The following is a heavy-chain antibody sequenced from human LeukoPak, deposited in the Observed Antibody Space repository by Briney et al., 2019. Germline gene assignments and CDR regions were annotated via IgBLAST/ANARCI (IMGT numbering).Heavy chain of an antibody. CDR1: GGTFSSYA. CDR2: IIPIFGTA. V-gene: IGHV1-69*01. J-gene: IGHJ6*04. CDR3: ARERGGGSGSSHYYYYYGMDV. D-gene: IGHD3-10*01. Sequence: SVKVSCKASGGTFSSYAISWVRQAPGQGLEWMGGIIPIFGTANYAQKFQGRVTITADESTSTAYMKLSSLRSEDTAVYYCARERGGGSGSSHYYYYYGMDVWGKGTTVTVSS.